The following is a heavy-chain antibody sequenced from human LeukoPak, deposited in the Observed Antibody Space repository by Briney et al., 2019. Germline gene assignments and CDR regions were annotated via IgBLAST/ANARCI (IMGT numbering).Heavy chain of an antibody. J-gene: IGHJ3*02. CDR2: IYHSGST. Sequence: SETLSLTCTVSGDSVTTYYWSWIRQPPGKGLEWIGYIYHSGSTYYNPSLKSRVTISVDRSKNQFSLKLSSVTAADTAVYYCARTLRGSAGSDTFDIWGQGTMVTVSS. V-gene: IGHV4-59*02. CDR3: ARTLRGSAGSDTFDI. CDR1: GDSVTTYY. D-gene: IGHD3-10*01.